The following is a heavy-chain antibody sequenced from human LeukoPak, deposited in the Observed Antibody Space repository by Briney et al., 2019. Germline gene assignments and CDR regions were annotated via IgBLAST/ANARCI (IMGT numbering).Heavy chain of an antibody. CDR3: ARVHSSSWAGSYFDY. J-gene: IGHJ4*02. D-gene: IGHD6-13*01. Sequence: GGSLRLSCVVSGFTFSDQYMDWVRQAPGKGLEWVGRSRNKAIGYTTEYAASVKGRFTISRDDSENSLYPQMNSLKTEDTAVYFCARVHSSSWAGSYFDYWGQGILVTVSS. V-gene: IGHV3-72*01. CDR1: GFTFSDQY. CDR2: SRNKAIGYTT.